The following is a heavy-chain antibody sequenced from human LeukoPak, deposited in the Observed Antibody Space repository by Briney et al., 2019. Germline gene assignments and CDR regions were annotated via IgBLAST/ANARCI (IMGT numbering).Heavy chain of an antibody. D-gene: IGHD2-21*02. CDR3: ARVGSTDGPHAFDI. V-gene: IGHV3-74*01. CDR1: GFTFSSYW. J-gene: IGHJ3*02. Sequence: GGSLRLSCAASGFTFSSYWMDWVRQAPGKGLVWVSGINSDGRMTRYAESVKGRFTISRDNAKNTPYLQMNSLRAEDTSVYYCARVGSTDGPHAFDIWGQGTMVTVSS. CDR2: INSDGRMT.